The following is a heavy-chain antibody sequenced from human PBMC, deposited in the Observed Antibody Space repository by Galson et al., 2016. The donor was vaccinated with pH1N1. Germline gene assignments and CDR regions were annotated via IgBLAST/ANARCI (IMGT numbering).Heavy chain of an antibody. D-gene: IGHD3-3*01. J-gene: IGHJ6*02. CDR1: GYTFITYA. CDR3: ARGGTLSDFSSNYYPYGMDV. CDR2: INTGDGNA. Sequence: SVKVSCKASGYTFITYAIHWVRQAPGQRLEWMGWINTGDGNAKSSQKFQDRVTITRDTPATTAYLDLRGLRSEDTAVYYCARGGTLSDFSSNYYPYGMDVWGQGTTVTVSS. V-gene: IGHV1-3*04.